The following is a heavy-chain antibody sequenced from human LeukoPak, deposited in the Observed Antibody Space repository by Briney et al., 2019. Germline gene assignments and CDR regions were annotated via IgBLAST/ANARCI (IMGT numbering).Heavy chain of an antibody. CDR1: GGSISSSNW. V-gene: IGHV4-4*02. CDR2: IYHSGST. J-gene: IGHJ4*02. CDR3: ARKYYYGSGSYYSGGYFDY. Sequence: SETLSLTCAVSGGSISSSNWWSWVRPPPGKGLEWFGEIYHSGSTNYNPSLKSRVTISVDKSKNQFSLKLSSVTAADTAVYYCARKYYYGSGSYYSGGYFDYWGQGTLVTVSS. D-gene: IGHD3-10*01.